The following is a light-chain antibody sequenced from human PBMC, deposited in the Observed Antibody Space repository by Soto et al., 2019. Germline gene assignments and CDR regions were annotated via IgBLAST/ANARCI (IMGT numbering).Light chain of an antibody. V-gene: IGLV1-40*01. CDR1: SSNIGVGYG. CDR3: QSYDSNLSGSL. Sequence: QSVLTQPPSVSGAPGQRVTISCAGTSSNIGVGYGVHWYQQLPGRAPKLLIHNYVNRPSGVPDRFSGSKSGTSASLAITGLQGEDEGDYYCQSYDSNLSGSLFGGGTKLTVL. J-gene: IGLJ2*01. CDR2: NYV.